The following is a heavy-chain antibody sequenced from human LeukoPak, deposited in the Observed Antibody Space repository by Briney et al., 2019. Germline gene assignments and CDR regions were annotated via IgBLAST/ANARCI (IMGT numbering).Heavy chain of an antibody. J-gene: IGHJ4*02. CDR1: GGSISSSSYY. CDR3: AKGDIVVVPAAIY. V-gene: IGHV3-23*01. Sequence: ETLSLTCTVSGGSISSSSYYWGWIRQPPGKGLEWVSAISGSGGSTYYADSVKGRFTISRDNSKNTLYLQMNSLRAEDTAVYYCAKGDIVVVPAAIYWGQGTLVTVSS. D-gene: IGHD2-2*01. CDR2: ISGSGGST.